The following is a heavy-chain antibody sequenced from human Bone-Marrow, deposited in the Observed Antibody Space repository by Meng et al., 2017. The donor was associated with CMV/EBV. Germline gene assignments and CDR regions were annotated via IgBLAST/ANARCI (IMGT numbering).Heavy chain of an antibody. V-gene: IGHV3-30*04. D-gene: IGHD3-10*01. CDR2: ISYDGSNK. J-gene: IGHJ6*02. Sequence: GGSLRLSCAASGFTFSSYAMHWVRQAPGKGLEWVAVISYDGSNKYYADSVKGRFTISRDNSKNTLSLQMNSLRAEDTAVYYCARRPLRPVHHGSDTRGGMDVWGQGTTVTVSS. CDR3: ARRPLRPVHHGSDTRGGMDV. CDR1: GFTFSSYA.